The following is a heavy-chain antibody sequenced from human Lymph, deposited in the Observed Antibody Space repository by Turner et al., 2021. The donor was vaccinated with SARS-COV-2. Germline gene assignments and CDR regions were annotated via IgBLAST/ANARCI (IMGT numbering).Heavy chain of an antibody. CDR1: GFTLSNYA. D-gene: IGHD3-3*01. CDR2: ISYDGSNK. Sequence: QVQLVESGGGVVQPGRSLRLSCVASGFTLSNYAMHWVRQAPGKGLEWVAVISYDGSNKYYADSVKGRFTISRDNSKNTLDLQMNSLRAEDTAVYYCASNFWSAYRLDYWGQGTLVTVSS. V-gene: IGHV3-30-3*01. J-gene: IGHJ4*02. CDR3: ASNFWSAYRLDY.